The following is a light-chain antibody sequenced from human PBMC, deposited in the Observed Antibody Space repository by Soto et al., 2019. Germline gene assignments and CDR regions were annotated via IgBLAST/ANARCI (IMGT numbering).Light chain of an antibody. V-gene: IGKV3-20*01. Sequence: EIVLTQSPGTLSLSTGERVTLSCRASQSVSSAYLAWYQQTRGQAPRLLIYGASNRATGIPDRFSGSGSGTDFTLTISRLEPEDFAVYYCQQYGSSPPSVTFGQGRRLE. CDR1: QSVSSAY. CDR3: QQYGSSPPSVT. J-gene: IGKJ5*01. CDR2: GAS.